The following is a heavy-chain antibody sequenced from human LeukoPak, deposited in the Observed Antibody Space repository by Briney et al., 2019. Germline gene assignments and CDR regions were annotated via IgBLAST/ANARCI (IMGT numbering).Heavy chain of an antibody. CDR2: INTNTGNP. J-gene: IGHJ4*02. V-gene: IGHV7-4-1*02. CDR3: ARGNYYVDY. D-gene: IGHD3-10*01. CDR1: GYTFTNYA. Sequence: GASVKVSCKASGYTFTNYATNWVRQAPGQGLEWMGWINTNTGNPTYAQDFTGRFVFSLDTSVSTAYLQISSLKTEDTAVYYCARGNYYVDYWGQGTLVTVSS.